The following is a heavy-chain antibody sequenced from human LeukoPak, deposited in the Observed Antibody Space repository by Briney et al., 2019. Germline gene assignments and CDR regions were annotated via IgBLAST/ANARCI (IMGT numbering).Heavy chain of an antibody. CDR2: ISYDGSNK. CDR3: ARDFLDSSSYYFDY. D-gene: IGHD6-6*01. V-gene: IGHV3-30-3*01. J-gene: IGHJ4*02. Sequence: PGRSLRLSCAASGFTFSSYAMHWVRQAPGKGLEWVAVISYDGSNKYYADSVKGRFTISRDNSKNTLYLQMNSLRAEDTAVYYCARDFLDSSSYYFDYWGQGTLVTVPS. CDR1: GFTFSSYA.